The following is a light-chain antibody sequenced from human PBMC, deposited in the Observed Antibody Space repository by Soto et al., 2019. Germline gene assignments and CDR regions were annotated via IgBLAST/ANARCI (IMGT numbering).Light chain of an antibody. CDR2: GAS. V-gene: IGKV3-20*01. CDR3: QQPYSTVRT. CDR1: QSVSNNY. Sequence: EIGLTQSPGTLSLSPGERATLSCRASQSVSNNYLAWYQQKPGQAPRLLIYGASSRATGTPDRFSGSGSGTEFTLTISSLQPEDFATYYCQQPYSTVRTFGQGTKVDIK. J-gene: IGKJ1*01.